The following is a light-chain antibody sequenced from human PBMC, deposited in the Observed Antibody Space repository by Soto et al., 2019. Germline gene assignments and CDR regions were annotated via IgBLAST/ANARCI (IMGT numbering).Light chain of an antibody. CDR1: QRISSN. Sequence: EIVMTQSPATLSVSPRERATLSCRASQRISSNLAWYQQKPGQAPRFLIYGASTRATGIPERFSGSGSGTEFTLTISSLQSEDFAVYYCQQYNNWPPAYTFGQGTKVEIK. CDR2: GAS. CDR3: QQYNNWPPAYT. V-gene: IGKV3-15*01. J-gene: IGKJ2*01.